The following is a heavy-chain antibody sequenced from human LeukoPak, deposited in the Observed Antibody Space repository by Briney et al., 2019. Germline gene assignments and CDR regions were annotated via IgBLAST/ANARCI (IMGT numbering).Heavy chain of an antibody. V-gene: IGHV3-30-3*01. CDR3: ARGNYDSSGYYYSAFDY. Sequence: GGSLRLSCPASGFTFSSYAMHWVRQAPGKGLEWVAVISYDGSNKYYADSVKGRFTISRDNSKNTLYLQMNSLRAEDTAVYYCARGNYDSSGYYYSAFDYWGQGTLVTVSS. D-gene: IGHD3-22*01. CDR1: GFTFSSYA. J-gene: IGHJ4*02. CDR2: ISYDGSNK.